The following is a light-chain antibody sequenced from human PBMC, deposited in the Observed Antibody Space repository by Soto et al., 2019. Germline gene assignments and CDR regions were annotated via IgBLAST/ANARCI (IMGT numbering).Light chain of an antibody. CDR3: QKNNNYRCT. J-gene: IGKJ3*01. CDR1: QNIGTL. V-gene: IGKV1-5*03. CDR2: KSS. Sequence: DIQMTQSPSTLSASIGDRITITCRASQNIGTLLAWYQQKPGKAPKVLIYKSSSLQSGDQLRFSGSGFGTEFTFTISSLQPDDFATYYCQKNNNYRCTFGPGTKGDIK.